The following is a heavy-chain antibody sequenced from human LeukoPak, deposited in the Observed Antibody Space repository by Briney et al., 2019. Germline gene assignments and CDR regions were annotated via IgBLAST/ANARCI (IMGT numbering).Heavy chain of an antibody. CDR1: GGSINSYY. CDR3: ASITMVRGVIFAFDI. J-gene: IGHJ3*02. D-gene: IGHD3-10*01. Sequence: SETLSLTCTVSGGSINSYYWSWIRQPPGKGLEWIGYIYYSGSTNYNPSLKSRVTISVDTSKNQFSLKLSSVTAADTAVYYCASITMVRGVIFAFDIWGQGTMVTVSS. CDR2: IYYSGST. V-gene: IGHV4-59*08.